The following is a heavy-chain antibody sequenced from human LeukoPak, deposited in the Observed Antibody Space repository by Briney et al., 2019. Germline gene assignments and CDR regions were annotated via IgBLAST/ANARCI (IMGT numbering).Heavy chain of an antibody. D-gene: IGHD4-23*01. Sequence: GGSLRLSCAASGFTFSSYGMHWVRQAPGKGLEWVAFIRYDGSNKYYADSVKGRFTISRDNSKNTLYLQMNSLRAEDTAVYYCAREDGGNYAFDIWGQGTMVTVSS. CDR1: GFTFSSYG. V-gene: IGHV3-30*02. CDR3: AREDGGNYAFDI. J-gene: IGHJ3*02. CDR2: IRYDGSNK.